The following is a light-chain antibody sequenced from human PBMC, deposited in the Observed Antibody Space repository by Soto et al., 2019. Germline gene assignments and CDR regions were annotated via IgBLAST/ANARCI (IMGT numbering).Light chain of an antibody. CDR3: QHYGRSPPSWT. CDR2: GAS. CDR1: QSVSSTY. J-gene: IGKJ1*01. V-gene: IGKV3-20*01. Sequence: ETVLTQSPGTLSLSPGERATLSCRASQSVSSTYLAWYQQKPGQAPRLLIYGASHRATGIPDRVSGNGSGTDFPLTISRLEPEDFAVYYCQHYGRSPPSWTFGQGTEVEIK.